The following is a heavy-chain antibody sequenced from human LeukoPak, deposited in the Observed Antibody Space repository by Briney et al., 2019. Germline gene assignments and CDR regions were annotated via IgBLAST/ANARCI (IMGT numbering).Heavy chain of an antibody. CDR3: ARGCMLPDEYFDY. J-gene: IGHJ4*02. Sequence: PGRSLRLSCAASGFTFSSYAMHWVRQAPGKGLEWVAVISYDGSNKYYADSVKGRFTISRVNSKNTLYLQMNSLRAEDTAVYYCARGCMLPDEYFDYWGQGTLVTVSS. CDR1: GFTFSSYA. CDR2: ISYDGSNK. D-gene: IGHD2-8*01. V-gene: IGHV3-30*01.